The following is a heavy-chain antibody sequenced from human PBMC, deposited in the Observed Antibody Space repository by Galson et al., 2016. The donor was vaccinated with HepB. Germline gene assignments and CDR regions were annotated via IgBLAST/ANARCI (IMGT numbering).Heavy chain of an antibody. D-gene: IGHD5-12*01. CDR3: ATSSSTATTTFRLDY. J-gene: IGHJ4*02. CDR2: IWYDGSNK. V-gene: IGHV3-33*01. CDR1: GFTFSRHG. Sequence: SLRLSCAASGFTFSRHGTHWVRQAPGKGPEWVTVIWYDGSNKYYEDSVKGRFTISRDNPKNTLYLQMNSLRAEDTAVYYCATSSSTATTTFRLDYWGQGTLVTVSS.